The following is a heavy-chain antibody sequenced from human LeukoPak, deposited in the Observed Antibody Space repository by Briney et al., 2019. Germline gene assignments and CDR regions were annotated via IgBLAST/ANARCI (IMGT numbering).Heavy chain of an antibody. Sequence: GGSLRLSCAASGFTFSDAAIHWVRQASGKGREWLGRIRSKANNYATAYAASVEGRFTLSRDDSENTAYLQMHSLKTEDTAVYYCTRGEGRETNWNDVGTWGQGTLVTVSS. J-gene: IGHJ4*02. CDR1: GFTFSDAA. V-gene: IGHV3-73*01. CDR2: IRSKANNYAT. D-gene: IGHD1-20*01. CDR3: TRGEGRETNWNDVGT.